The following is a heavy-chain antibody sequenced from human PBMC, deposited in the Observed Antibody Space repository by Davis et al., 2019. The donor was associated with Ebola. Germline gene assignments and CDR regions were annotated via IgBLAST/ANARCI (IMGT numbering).Heavy chain of an antibody. CDR2: INHRGST. CDR3: ARGRDYIWGSYRYGY. CDR1: GGSFSDYY. Sequence: MPSETLSLTCAVYGGSFSDYYWTWIRQPPGKGKGLEWIGEINHRGSTNYNPSLKSRVTISVDTSKDQFSLKLTSVTAADTAVYYCARGRDYIWGSYRYGYWGQGTLVTVSS. V-gene: IGHV4-34*01. D-gene: IGHD3-16*02. J-gene: IGHJ4*02.